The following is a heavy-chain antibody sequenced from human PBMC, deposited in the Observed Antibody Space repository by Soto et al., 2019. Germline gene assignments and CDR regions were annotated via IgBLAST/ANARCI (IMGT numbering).Heavy chain of an antibody. CDR3: ARGKQITIFGVVYYYYGMDV. CDR2: INHSGST. D-gene: IGHD3-3*01. J-gene: IGHJ6*02. V-gene: IGHV4-34*01. Sequence: SETLSLTCAVYGGSFSGYYWSWIRQPPGKGLEWIGEINHSGSTNYNPSLKSRVTISVDTSKNQFSLKLSSVTAADTAVYYCARGKQITIFGVVYYYYGMDVWRQGTTVTVSS. CDR1: GGSFSGYY.